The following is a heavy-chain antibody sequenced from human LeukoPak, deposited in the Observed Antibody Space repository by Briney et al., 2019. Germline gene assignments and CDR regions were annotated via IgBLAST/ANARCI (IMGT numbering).Heavy chain of an antibody. V-gene: IGHV4-59*01. CDR3: ARESSGGSFDY. Sequence: ETSETLSLTCTVSGGSISSYYWSWIRQPPGKGLEWIGYIYSSGSTNYNPSLKNRVTISVDTSKNQFSLKLSSVTTADTAVYYCARESSGGSFDYWGQGTLVTVSS. J-gene: IGHJ4*02. CDR1: GGSISSYY. D-gene: IGHD2-15*01. CDR2: IYSSGST.